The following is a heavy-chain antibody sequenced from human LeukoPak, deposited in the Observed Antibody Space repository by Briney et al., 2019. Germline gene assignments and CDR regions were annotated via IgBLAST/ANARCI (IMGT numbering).Heavy chain of an antibody. J-gene: IGHJ6*03. CDR2: IIPIFGTA. Sequence: GASVKVSCKASGYTFTSYGISWVRQAPGQGLEWMGGIIPIFGTANYAQKFRGRVTITTDESTSTAYMELSSLRSEDTAVYYCARAVLRSIGSSSSYYYYYYMDVWGKGTTVTVSS. CDR1: GYTFTSYG. D-gene: IGHD6-6*01. V-gene: IGHV1-69*05. CDR3: ARAVLRSIGSSSSYYYYYYMDV.